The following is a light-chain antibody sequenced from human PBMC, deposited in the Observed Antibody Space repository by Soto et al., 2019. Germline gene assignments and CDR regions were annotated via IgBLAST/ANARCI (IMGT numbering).Light chain of an antibody. V-gene: IGLV2-14*01. J-gene: IGLJ2*01. Sequence: QSALTQPASVSGSPGQSITISCTGTSSDVGYDNYVSWFQQHPGKAPKLMIYEVSRRPSGVSNRFSGSKSANTASLIISGLQAEDEADYYCCSYAGNTLVVFGGGTKLTVL. CDR3: CSYAGNTLVV. CDR1: SSDVGYDNY. CDR2: EVS.